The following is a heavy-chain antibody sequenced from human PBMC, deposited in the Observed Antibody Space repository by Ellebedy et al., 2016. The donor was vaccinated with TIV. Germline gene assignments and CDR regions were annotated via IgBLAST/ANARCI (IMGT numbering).Heavy chain of an antibody. D-gene: IGHD3-3*01. V-gene: IGHV3-7*01. J-gene: IGHJ4*02. CDR1: GFTFSSYW. Sequence: GESLKISXAASGFTFSSYWMSWVRQAPGKGLEWVANIKQDGSEKYYVDSVKGRFTISRDNAKNSLYLQMNSLRAEDTAVYYCARDTYDFWSGSYFDYWGQGTLVTVSS. CDR3: ARDTYDFWSGSYFDY. CDR2: IKQDGSEK.